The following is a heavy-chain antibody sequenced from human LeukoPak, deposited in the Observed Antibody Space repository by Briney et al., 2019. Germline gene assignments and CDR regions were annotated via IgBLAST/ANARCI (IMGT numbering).Heavy chain of an antibody. CDR3: AKDVSSGVYPETFDS. D-gene: IGHD3-10*01. J-gene: IGHJ4*02. Sequence: GVSMTLFCAPSGFTLSIYGTHGVRQAPGKGLEWVTFIRYDGSNKYYTDSVKCRFTIPRDNSKNTLYLQMNSLRTEDTAVYYCAKDVSSGVYPETFDSWAQGTLVTVSS. V-gene: IGHV3-30*02. CDR2: IRYDGSNK. CDR1: GFTLSIYG.